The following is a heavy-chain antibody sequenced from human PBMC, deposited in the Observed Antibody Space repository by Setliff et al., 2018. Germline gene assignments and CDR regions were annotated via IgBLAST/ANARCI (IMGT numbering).Heavy chain of an antibody. D-gene: IGHD3-10*01. Sequence: SETLSLTCTVSGASISDYYWTWIRQPAGKELEWIGRVSASGYTYYKPSLQSRVTMSVDTSKNQFSLKLTSVTAADTAVYYCARVDFTMIQGVIGHWGQGTLVTVSS. CDR1: GASISDYY. V-gene: IGHV4-4*07. CDR2: VSASGYT. CDR3: ARVDFTMIQGVIGH. J-gene: IGHJ1*01.